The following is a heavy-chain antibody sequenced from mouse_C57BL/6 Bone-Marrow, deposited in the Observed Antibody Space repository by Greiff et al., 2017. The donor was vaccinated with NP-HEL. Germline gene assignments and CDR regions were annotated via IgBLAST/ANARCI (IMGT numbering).Heavy chain of an antibody. V-gene: IGHV1-9*01. CDR2: ILPGGGNT. J-gene: IGHJ2*01. D-gene: IGHD1-1*01. CDR3: ARDYYGSSYFDY. CDR1: GYTFTGNW. Sequence: QVHVKQSGAELMKPGASVKLSCKATGYTFTGNWIEWVKQRPGHGLEWIGEILPGGGNTYYNERFKGKATFTADTSSNTAYMQLSSLTTEDSAIYYCARDYYGSSYFDYWGQGTTLTVSS.